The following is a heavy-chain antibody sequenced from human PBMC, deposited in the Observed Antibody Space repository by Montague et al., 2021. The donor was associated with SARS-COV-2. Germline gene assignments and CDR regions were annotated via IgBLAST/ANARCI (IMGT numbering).Heavy chain of an antibody. CDR1: GDSVSSTSAS. D-gene: IGHD1-14*01. Sequence: CAISGDSVSSTSASWNWIRQSPSRGLEWLGRTYYRSKWYNDYAVSVRSRITISPDTSKNQFSLQLNSVTPEDTAVYYCTQGRGPGRTTWHYFDYWGQGTLVTVSS. J-gene: IGHJ4*02. CDR2: TYYRSKWYN. CDR3: TQGRGPGRTTWHYFDY. V-gene: IGHV6-1*01.